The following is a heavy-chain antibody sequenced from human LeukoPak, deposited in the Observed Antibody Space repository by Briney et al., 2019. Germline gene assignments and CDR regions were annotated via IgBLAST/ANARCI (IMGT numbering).Heavy chain of an antibody. D-gene: IGHD5-12*01. CDR1: GFSFSSYA. CDR2: ISGSGRRT. Sequence: QPGGSLRLSCAASGFSFSSYAMSWVRQAPGKGLEWVSAISGSGRRTYYADSVKGRFTISRDNPKNTLYLQMNSLRAEDTAVYYCAKDLGYSGYDPLDYWGQGTLVTVSS. J-gene: IGHJ4*02. V-gene: IGHV3-23*01. CDR3: AKDLGYSGYDPLDY.